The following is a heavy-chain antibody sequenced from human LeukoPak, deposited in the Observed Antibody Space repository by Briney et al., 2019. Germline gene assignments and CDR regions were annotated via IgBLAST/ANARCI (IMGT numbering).Heavy chain of an antibody. CDR1: GGAISGRRDY. J-gene: IGHJ3*02. CDR2: IYYSGSA. CDR3: ARNVSRGEPGGAFNI. D-gene: IGHD3-16*01. V-gene: IGHV4-39*01. Sequence: PSETLSLTCTVSGGAISGRRDYWGWIRQPPGKGLEWIASIYYSGSAHYHPSLKSRVTISVDTSRNQFSLELRTATAADSAMYYCARNVSRGEPGGAFNIWGQGTMVTVSS.